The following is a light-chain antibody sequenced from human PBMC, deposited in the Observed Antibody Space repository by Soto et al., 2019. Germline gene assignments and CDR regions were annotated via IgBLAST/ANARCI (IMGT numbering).Light chain of an antibody. V-gene: IGKV3-15*01. CDR3: QHYNNWART. CDR2: GAS. CDR1: QSVSSN. J-gene: IGKJ1*01. Sequence: EIVMTQSPATLSVSPGERATLSCRASQSVSSNLAWYQQKPGQATRLLSYGASTRATGIPAKFSGIGSGTEFTLTISSLQSEDFAVYYCQHYNNWARTFGKGTKVEIK.